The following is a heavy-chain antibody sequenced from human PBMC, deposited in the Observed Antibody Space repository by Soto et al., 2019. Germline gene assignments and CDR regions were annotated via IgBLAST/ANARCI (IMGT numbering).Heavy chain of an antibody. V-gene: IGHV3-30*18. CDR1: GFTFSSYG. CDR2: ISYDGSNK. CDR3: AKERWNYVNYFDY. J-gene: IGHJ4*02. Sequence: QVQLVESGGGVVQPGRSLRLSCAASGFTFSSYGMHWVRQAPGKGLEWVAVISYDGSNKYYADSVKGRFTISRDNSKNTLYLQMNSLRAEDTAVYYCAKERWNYVNYFDYWGQGTLVTVSS. D-gene: IGHD1-7*01.